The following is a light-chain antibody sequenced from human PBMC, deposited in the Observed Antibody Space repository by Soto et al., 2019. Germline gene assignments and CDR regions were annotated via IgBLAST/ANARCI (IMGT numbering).Light chain of an antibody. CDR3: QVWDNNSDHHV. Sequence: SYELTQTSSVSVAPGQTARISCGGNNIGGKSVHWYQQKPGQAPVVVVYDDSDRPSGIPERFSGSNSGNTATLTISRVEAEDEADYHCQVWDNNSDHHVFGTGTKVTVL. CDR2: DDS. CDR1: NIGGKS. V-gene: IGLV3-21*02. J-gene: IGLJ1*01.